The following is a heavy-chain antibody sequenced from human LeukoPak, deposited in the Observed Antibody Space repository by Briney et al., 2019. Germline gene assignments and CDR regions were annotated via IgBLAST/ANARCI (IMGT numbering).Heavy chain of an antibody. Sequence: PXXSLRLSCAASGFTFSSYWMNWVRQAPGKGLVWVSRIASDGSSTTYADSVKGRFSISRDNAKNTLYLQMNSLRVEDTAVYYCARGRPHGNDYWGQGTLVTVSS. J-gene: IGHJ4*02. D-gene: IGHD4-23*01. V-gene: IGHV3-74*01. CDR3: ARGRPHGNDY. CDR2: IASDGSST. CDR1: GFTFSSYW.